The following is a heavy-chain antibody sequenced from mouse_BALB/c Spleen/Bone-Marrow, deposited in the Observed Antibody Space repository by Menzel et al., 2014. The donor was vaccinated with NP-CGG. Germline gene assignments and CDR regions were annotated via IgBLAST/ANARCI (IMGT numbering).Heavy chain of an antibody. D-gene: IGHD1-2*01. J-gene: IGHJ1*01. CDR2: IDPADGYS. CDR1: GFNIKDTY. V-gene: IGHV14-3*02. Sequence: EVKVEESGAELVKPGASVKLSCTASGFNIKDTYMHWVKQRPEQGLEWIGRIDPADGYSIYDPKFQGKATITADTTSNTAHLQLNSLTSEDTAVYYCALITTATFSYWYFDVWGAGTTVTVSS. CDR3: ALITTATFSYWYFDV.